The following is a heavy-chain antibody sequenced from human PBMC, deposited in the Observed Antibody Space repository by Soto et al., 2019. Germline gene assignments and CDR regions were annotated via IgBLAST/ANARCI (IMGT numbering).Heavy chain of an antibody. CDR3: ARAPGYSSSWYGDY. CDR2: IYSGGST. CDR1: GFTVSSNY. J-gene: IGHJ4*02. Sequence: PGGSLRLSCAASGFTVSSNYMSWVRQAPGKGLEWVSVIYSGGSTYYAASVKGRFTISRDISKNTLYLQLNSLRAEDTAVYYCARAPGYSSSWYGDYWGQGTLVTVSS. D-gene: IGHD6-13*01. V-gene: IGHV3-53*01.